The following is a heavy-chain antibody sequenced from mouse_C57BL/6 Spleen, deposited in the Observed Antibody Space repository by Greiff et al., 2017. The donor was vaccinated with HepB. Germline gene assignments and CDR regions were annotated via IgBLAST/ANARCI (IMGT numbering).Heavy chain of an antibody. V-gene: IGHV5-2*01. CDR3: ARRGYGSRGDWYFDV. J-gene: IGHJ1*03. D-gene: IGHD1-1*01. CDR2: INSDGGST. CDR1: EYEFPSHD. Sequence: EVQLVESGGGLVQPGESLKLSCESNEYEFPSHDMSWVRKTPEKRLELVAAINSDGGSTYYPDTMERRFIISRDNTKKTLYLQMSSLRSEDTALYYCARRGYGSRGDWYFDVWGTGTTVTVSS.